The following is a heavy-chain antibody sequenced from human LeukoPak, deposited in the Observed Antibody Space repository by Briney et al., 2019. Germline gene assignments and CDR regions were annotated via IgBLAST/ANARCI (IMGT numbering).Heavy chain of an antibody. J-gene: IGHJ6*03. D-gene: IGHD6-6*01. V-gene: IGHV1-8*03. Sequence: ASVKVSCKASGYTFTSYDINWVRQATGQGLEWMGWMNPNSGNTGYAQKFQGRVTITRNTSISTAYMELSSLRSEDTAVYYCARVGIAARTYYMDVWGKGTTVTVSS. CDR1: GYTFTSYD. CDR2: MNPNSGNT. CDR3: ARVGIAARTYYMDV.